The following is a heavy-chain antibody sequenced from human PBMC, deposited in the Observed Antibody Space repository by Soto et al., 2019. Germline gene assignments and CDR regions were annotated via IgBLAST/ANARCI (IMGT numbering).Heavy chain of an antibody. J-gene: IGHJ6*02. D-gene: IGHD3-3*01. V-gene: IGHV3-23*01. CDR2: ISSTGSST. CDR1: GFTFSNYA. CDR3: ARADDYDFGSGFLLDV. Sequence: GGSLRLSCAASGFTFSNYAMSWVRQAPGKGLEWVSGISSTGSSTYYADSVKGRFTISRDNSKNTLDLQMSILRAEDTAIYYCARADDYDFGSGFLLDVWGQGTTVTVSS.